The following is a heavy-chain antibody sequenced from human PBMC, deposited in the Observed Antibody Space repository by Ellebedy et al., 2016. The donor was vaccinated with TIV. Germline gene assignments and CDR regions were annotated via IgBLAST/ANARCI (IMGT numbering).Heavy chain of an antibody. CDR1: GVSISSSSYY. D-gene: IGHD6-13*01. CDR2: IYHRGNT. CDR3: ARDQSATAFDI. J-gene: IGHJ3*02. V-gene: IGHV4-39*07. Sequence: SETLSLTCTVSGVSISSSSYYWGWIRQPPGKGLVWIGSIYHRGNTYYNPSPKSRVTISVDTSKNQFSLKLSSVTAADTAVYYCARDQSATAFDIWGQGTMVTVSS.